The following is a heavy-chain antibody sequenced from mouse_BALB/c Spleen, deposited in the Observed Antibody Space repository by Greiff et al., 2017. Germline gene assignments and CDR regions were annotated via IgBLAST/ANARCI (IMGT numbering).Heavy chain of an antibody. CDR2: ISTYYGNT. CDR3: ARGRMITTGVGAMDY. Sequence: QVQLQQSGPELVRPGVSVKISCKGSGYTFTDYAMHWVKQSHAKSLEWIGVISTYYGNTNYNQKFKGKATMTVDKSSSTAYMELARLTSEDSAIYYCARGRMITTGVGAMDYWGQGTSVTVSS. D-gene: IGHD2-4*01. CDR1: GYTFTDYA. V-gene: IGHV1-67*01. J-gene: IGHJ4*01.